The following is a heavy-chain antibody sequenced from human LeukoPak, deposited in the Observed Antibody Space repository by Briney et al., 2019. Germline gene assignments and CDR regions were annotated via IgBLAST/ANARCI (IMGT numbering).Heavy chain of an antibody. Sequence: GGSLRLSCAASGFTFSSYGMHWVRQAPGKGLEWVAFIRYDGSNKYYADSVKGRFTISRDNSKNTLYLQMNSLRAEDTAVYYCAKDQWEHNAFGIWGQGTMVTVSS. CDR3: AKDQWEHNAFGI. V-gene: IGHV3-30*02. J-gene: IGHJ3*02. CDR1: GFTFSSYG. D-gene: IGHD1-26*01. CDR2: IRYDGSNK.